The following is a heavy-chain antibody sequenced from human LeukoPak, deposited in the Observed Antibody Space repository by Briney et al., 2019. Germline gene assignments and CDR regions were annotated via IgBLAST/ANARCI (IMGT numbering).Heavy chain of an antibody. CDR1: GMTFSHRW. Sequence: GGPLRLSCAASGMTFSHRWMHWVRQAPGQGLVWVSLIKNDGRTTIYADSVKGRFTISRDNGKSTLYLQMNSLRAEDTGIYYCTTGPSYGYEWWGQGTVVTVSS. D-gene: IGHD3-16*01. CDR2: IKNDGRTT. J-gene: IGHJ4*02. V-gene: IGHV3-74*01. CDR3: TTGPSYGYEW.